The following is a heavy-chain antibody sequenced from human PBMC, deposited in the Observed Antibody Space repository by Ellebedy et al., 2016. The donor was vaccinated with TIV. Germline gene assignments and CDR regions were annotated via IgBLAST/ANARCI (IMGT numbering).Heavy chain of an antibody. D-gene: IGHD3-3*01. Sequence: ASVKVSXKASGYTFTSYGISWVRQAPGQGLEWMGWISAYNGNTNYAQKLQGRVTMTTDTSTSTAYMELRSLRSDDTAVYYCARRDDFWSGYDFDYWGQGTLVTVSS. CDR1: GYTFTSYG. V-gene: IGHV1-18*01. J-gene: IGHJ4*02. CDR2: ISAYNGNT. CDR3: ARRDDFWSGYDFDY.